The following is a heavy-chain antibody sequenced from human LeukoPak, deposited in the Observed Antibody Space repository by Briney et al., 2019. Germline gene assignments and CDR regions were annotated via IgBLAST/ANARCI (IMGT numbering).Heavy chain of an antibody. CDR1: GFTFSDYA. J-gene: IGHJ4*02. CDR2: ISRPSAYI. V-gene: IGHV3-21*01. CDR3: ARDERRYCPDSSCYPGDY. Sequence: PGGSLRLSCAASGFTFSDYAMKWVRQAPGKGLEWVSAISRPSAYIYYSDSVRGRFTISRDNAKNSVYLQMDSLRAEDTAVYYCARDERRYCPDSSCYPGDYWGQGTLVTVSS. D-gene: IGHD2-8*02.